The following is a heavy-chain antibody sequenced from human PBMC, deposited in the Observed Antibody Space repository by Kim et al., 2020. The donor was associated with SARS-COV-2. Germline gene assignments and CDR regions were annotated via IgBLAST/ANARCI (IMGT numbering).Heavy chain of an antibody. Sequence: SETLSLTCTVSGGSISSYYWSWIRQPPGKGLEWIGYIYYSGSTNYNPSLKSRVTISVDTSKNQFSLKLSSVTAADTAMYYCARVKEGYTSGWYEDYWGQG. D-gene: IGHD6-19*01. CDR2: IYYSGST. CDR1: GGSISSYY. CDR3: ARVKEGYTSGWYEDY. J-gene: IGHJ4*02. V-gene: IGHV4-59*01.